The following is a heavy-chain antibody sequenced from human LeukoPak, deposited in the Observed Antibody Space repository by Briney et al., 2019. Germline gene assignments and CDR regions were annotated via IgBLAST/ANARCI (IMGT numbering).Heavy chain of an antibody. Sequence: GGSLRLSCAASGFTFNIYWMHWVRQAPGKGLVWVSRINNDGSSTNYADCVNGRFTISRDNAKNTLYLQMNSLRAEDTAVYYCTTRAGSGSGFDYWGQGTLVTVSS. CDR3: TTRAGSGSGFDY. J-gene: IGHJ4*02. CDR2: INNDGSST. V-gene: IGHV3-74*01. CDR1: GFTFNIYW. D-gene: IGHD3-10*01.